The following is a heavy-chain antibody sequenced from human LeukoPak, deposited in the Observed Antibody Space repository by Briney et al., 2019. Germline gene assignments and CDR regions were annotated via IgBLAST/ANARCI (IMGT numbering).Heavy chain of an antibody. D-gene: IGHD3-3*01. CDR1: GYTFTGYY. CDR3: ARGAREGFGVAPRNWFDP. J-gene: IGHJ5*02. V-gene: IGHV1-2*02. CDR2: INPNSGGT. Sequence: RASVKVSCKASGYTFTGYYMHWVRQAPGQGLEWMGWINPNSGGTNYAQKFQGRVTMTRDTSISTAYMELSRLRSDDTAVYYCARGAREGFGVAPRNWFDPWGQGTLVTVSS.